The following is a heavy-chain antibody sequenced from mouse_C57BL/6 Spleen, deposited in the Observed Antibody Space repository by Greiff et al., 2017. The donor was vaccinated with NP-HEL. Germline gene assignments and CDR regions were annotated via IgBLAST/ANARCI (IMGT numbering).Heavy chain of an antibody. Sequence: QVQLQQPGAELVRPGSSVKLSCKASGYTFTSYWMHWVKQRPIQGLEWIGNIDPSDSDTHYNQKFKDKATLTVAKSSSTAYMQLSSLTSEDSSVYYCARGGKRDVYYVCYFDVWGKGTTVTVSS. J-gene: IGHJ1*03. CDR1: GYTFTSYW. V-gene: IGHV1-52*01. CDR2: IDPSDSDT. CDR3: ARGGKRDVYYVCYFDV. D-gene: IGHD2-3*01.